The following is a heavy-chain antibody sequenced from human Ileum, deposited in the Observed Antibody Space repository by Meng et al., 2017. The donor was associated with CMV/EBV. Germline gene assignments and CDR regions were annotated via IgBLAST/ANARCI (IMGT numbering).Heavy chain of an antibody. J-gene: IGHJ4*02. D-gene: IGHD5-24*01. CDR3: AREMATIIGYFDY. Sequence: AGGASSSSSYYWGWIRQPPGKGLEWIGSIYYSGSTYYNPSLKSRVTISVDTSKNQFSLKLSSVTAADTAVYYCAREMATIIGYFDYWGQGTLVTVSS. CDR1: GGASSSSSYY. V-gene: IGHV4-39*02. CDR2: IYYSGST.